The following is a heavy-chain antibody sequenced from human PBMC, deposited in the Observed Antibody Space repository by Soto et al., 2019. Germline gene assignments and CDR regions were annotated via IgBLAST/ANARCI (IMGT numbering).Heavy chain of an antibody. J-gene: IGHJ4*02. CDR2: IGTGGDT. CDR1: GFTFSSYD. CDR3: ARGRSSGFVDY. D-gene: IGHD6-25*01. V-gene: IGHV3-13*01. Sequence: ESLRLSCAASGFTFSSYDMHWVRQAAGKGLEWVSAIGTGGDTYYPGSVKGRFTISRENAKNSLYLQMNSLRAGDTAVYYCARGRSSGFVDYWGQGTLVTVSS.